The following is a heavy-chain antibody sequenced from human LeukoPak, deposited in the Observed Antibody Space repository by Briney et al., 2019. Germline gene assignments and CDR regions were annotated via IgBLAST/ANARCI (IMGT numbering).Heavy chain of an antibody. J-gene: IGHJ4*02. V-gene: IGHV4-34*01. CDR2: INHSGST. CDR1: GGTFSDYY. Sequence: PSETLSLTCAVYGGTFSDYYWSWLRQPPGKGLEWIGEINHSGSTNYNPSLKSRVTLSVDTSKSQFSLKLRSVTAADTSVYYCARLVSQTEPRFDYWGQGTLVAVSS. D-gene: IGHD3-9*01. CDR3: ARLVSQTEPRFDY.